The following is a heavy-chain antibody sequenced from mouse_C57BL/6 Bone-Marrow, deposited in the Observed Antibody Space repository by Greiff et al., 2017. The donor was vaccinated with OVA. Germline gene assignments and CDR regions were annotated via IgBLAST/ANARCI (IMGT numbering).Heavy chain of an antibody. CDR1: GFTFSDYY. CDR3: ARQVLWTAQVMDY. J-gene: IGHJ4*01. D-gene: IGHD3-2*02. V-gene: IGHV5-12*01. CDR2: ISNGGGST. Sequence: EVKLVESGGGLVQPGGSLKLSCAASGFTFSDYYMYWVRQTPEKRLEWVAYISNGGGSTYYPDTVKGRFTISRDNAKNTRYLQMRRLKSEYTAMYDCARQVLWTAQVMDYWGQGTSVTVSS.